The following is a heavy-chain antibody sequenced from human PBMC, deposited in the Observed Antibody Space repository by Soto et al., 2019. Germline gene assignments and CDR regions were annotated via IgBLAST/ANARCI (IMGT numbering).Heavy chain of an antibody. V-gene: IGHV3-30*03. J-gene: IGHJ4*02. Sequence: QVQLVESGGGVVQPGRSLRLSCAASGFRLTYYGIHWVRQAPGKGLEWVAIVSVDGREKHIADSLKGRFTISRDNSDNTVYLQMNSLGDEDTTVYHCASGGKGEFSDGDHVDYWGQGTLVTVSS. CDR1: GFRLTYYG. CDR3: ASGGKGEFSDGDHVDY. D-gene: IGHD5-18*01. CDR2: VSVDGREK.